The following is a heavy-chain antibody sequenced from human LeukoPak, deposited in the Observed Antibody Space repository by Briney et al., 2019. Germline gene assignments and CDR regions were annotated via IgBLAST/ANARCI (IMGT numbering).Heavy chain of an antibody. D-gene: IGHD3-3*01. CDR1: GFTFSSYW. V-gene: IGHV3-7*01. J-gene: IGHJ5*02. CDR3: ARDXXYYDFWSGYHNSLRFDP. CDR2: IKQDGSEK. Sequence: GGSLRLSCAASGFTFSSYWMSWVRQAPGKGLEGVANIKQDGSEKYYVDSVKGRFTISRDSAKNSLYLQMNSPRAEDTAVYYCARDXXYYDFWSGYHNSLRFDPWGQGTLVTVS.